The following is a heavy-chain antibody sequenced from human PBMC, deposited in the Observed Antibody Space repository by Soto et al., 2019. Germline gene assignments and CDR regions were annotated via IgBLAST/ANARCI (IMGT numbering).Heavy chain of an antibody. CDR2: ISYDGSNK. J-gene: IGHJ6*02. D-gene: IGHD3-3*01. CDR3: AKEVWSGPMDV. V-gene: IGHV3-30*18. Sequence: QVQLVESGGGVVQPGRSLRLSCAASGFTFSSYGMHWVRQAPGKGLEWVAVISYDGSNKYYADSVKGRFTISRDNSKNTLYLPMNSLRAEDTGVYYCAKEVWSGPMDVWGQGTTVTVSS. CDR1: GFTFSSYG.